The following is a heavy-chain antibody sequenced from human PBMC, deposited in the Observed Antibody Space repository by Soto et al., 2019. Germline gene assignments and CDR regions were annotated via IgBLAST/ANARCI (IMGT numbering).Heavy chain of an antibody. CDR3: ARGGGGSGSQDFDY. Sequence: SETLSLTCAVYGGSFSGYYWSWIRQPPGKGLEWIGEINHSGSTNYNPSLKSRVTISVDTSKNQFSLKLSSVTAADTAVYYCARGGGGSGSQDFDYWGQGNMVTVSS. V-gene: IGHV4-34*01. D-gene: IGHD3-10*01. J-gene: IGHJ4*02. CDR1: GGSFSGYY. CDR2: INHSGST.